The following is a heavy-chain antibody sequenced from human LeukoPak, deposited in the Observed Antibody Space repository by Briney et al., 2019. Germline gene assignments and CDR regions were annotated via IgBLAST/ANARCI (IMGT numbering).Heavy chain of an antibody. V-gene: IGHV3-23*01. CDR3: AKDLSSGWESYYFDY. CDR2: ISGSGGST. CDR1: GFTFSSYA. D-gene: IGHD6-19*01. Sequence: HPGGSLRLSCAASGFTFSSYAMSWVRQAPGKGLGWVSAISGSGGSTYYADSVKGRFTISRDNSKNTLYLQMNSLRAEDTAVYYCAKDLSSGWESYYFDYWGQGTLVTVSS. J-gene: IGHJ4*02.